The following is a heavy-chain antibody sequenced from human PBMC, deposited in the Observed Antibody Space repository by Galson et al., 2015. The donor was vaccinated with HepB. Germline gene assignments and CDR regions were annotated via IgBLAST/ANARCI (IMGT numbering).Heavy chain of an antibody. CDR3: ARECSTNCYASFDY. V-gene: IGHV3-21*01. CDR1: GFTFRSYS. D-gene: IGHD2-2*01. J-gene: IGHJ4*02. CDR2: ISSSSSYI. Sequence: SLRLSCAASGFTFRSYSMNWVRQAPGKGLEWVSFISSSSSYIYYADSLKGRFTISRDNAKNSLYLQMNSLRAEDTAVYYCARECSTNCYASFDYWGQGALVTVSS.